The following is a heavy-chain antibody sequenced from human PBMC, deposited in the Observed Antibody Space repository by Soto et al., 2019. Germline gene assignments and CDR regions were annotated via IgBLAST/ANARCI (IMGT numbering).Heavy chain of an antibody. V-gene: IGHV3-48*03. CDR3: ARVNLAGSGPNFDY. J-gene: IGHJ4*02. Sequence: GGSLRLSCAASGFTFSGYEMNWVRQAPGKGLEWVSYISSSGSTIYYADSVKGRFTISRDNAKNSLYLQMNSLRAEDTAVYYCARVNLAGSGPNFDYWGQGTLVTVSS. CDR1: GFTFSGYE. D-gene: IGHD6-19*01. CDR2: ISSSGSTI.